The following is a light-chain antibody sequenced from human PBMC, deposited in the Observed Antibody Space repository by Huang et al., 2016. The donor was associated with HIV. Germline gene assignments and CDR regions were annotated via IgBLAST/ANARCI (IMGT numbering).Light chain of an antibody. CDR2: DAS. CDR1: QSVSSSY. V-gene: IGKV3D-20*01. Sequence: EIVLTQSPATLPLSPGERATRACGASQSVSSSYLAWYQQKPVLSPRLLIYDASSRATGIPDRLSGSGCGTDFTLTISRLEPEDFAVYYCQQYGSSPITFGQGTRLEIK. CDR3: QQYGSSPIT. J-gene: IGKJ5*01.